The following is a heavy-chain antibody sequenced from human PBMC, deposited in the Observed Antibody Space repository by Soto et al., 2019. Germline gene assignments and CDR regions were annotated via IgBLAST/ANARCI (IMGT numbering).Heavy chain of an antibody. Sequence: ASVKVSCKASGYTFTSYVISWVRQAPGQGLEWMGWISAYNGNTNYAQKLQGRVTMTTDTSTSTAYMELRSLRSDDTAVYYCARVQTYYDFWSGYFDYWGQGTLVTVSS. CDR1: GYTFTSYV. D-gene: IGHD3-3*01. J-gene: IGHJ4*02. V-gene: IGHV1-18*01. CDR3: ARVQTYYDFWSGYFDY. CDR2: ISAYNGNT.